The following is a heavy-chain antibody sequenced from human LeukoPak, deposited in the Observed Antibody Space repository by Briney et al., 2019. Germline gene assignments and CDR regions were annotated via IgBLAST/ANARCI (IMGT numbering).Heavy chain of an antibody. CDR2: LKQDGSEK. V-gene: IGHV3-7*03. J-gene: IGHJ4*02. Sequence: GSLGLSCAASGFTFSAYWMSWVRQAPGKGLEWVANLKQDGSEKYYVDSVKGRFTISRDNAKNSLYLQMNSLRSEDTAVYYCARGSSSSDFDYWGQGTLVTVSS. CDR3: ARGSSSSDFDY. CDR1: GFTFSAYW. D-gene: IGHD6-6*01.